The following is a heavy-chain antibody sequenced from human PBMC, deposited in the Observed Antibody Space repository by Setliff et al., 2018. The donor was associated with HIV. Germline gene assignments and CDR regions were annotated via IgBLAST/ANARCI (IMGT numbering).Heavy chain of an antibody. CDR2: INQDGSVK. CDR1: GFIFSDFW. J-gene: IGHJ4*02. V-gene: IGHV3-7*03. D-gene: IGHD3-10*01. Sequence: PGGSLRLSCAASGFIFSDFWMTWVRRAPGKGLEWVANINQDGSVKYYMDSVKGRFSISRDNADNSLYLQMGSLRGEDTAIYYCALLWPFDYWGQGALVTVSS. CDR3: ALLWPFDY.